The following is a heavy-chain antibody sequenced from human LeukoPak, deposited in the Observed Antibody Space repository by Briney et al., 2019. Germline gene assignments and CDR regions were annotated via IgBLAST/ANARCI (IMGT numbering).Heavy chain of an antibody. CDR1: GYTLTELS. J-gene: IGHJ4*02. V-gene: IGHV1-24*01. CDR3: AVYGSGSYSLDY. CDR2: FDPEDGET. Sequence: ASVKVSCKVSGYTLTELSMHWVRQAPGKGLEWMGGFDPEDGETIYAQKFQGRVTMTEGTSTDTAYMELSSLRSEDTAVHYCAVYGSGSYSLDYWGQGTLVTVSS. D-gene: IGHD3-10*01.